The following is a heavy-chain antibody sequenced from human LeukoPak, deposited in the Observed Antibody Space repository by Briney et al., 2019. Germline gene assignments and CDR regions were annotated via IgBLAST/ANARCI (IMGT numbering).Heavy chain of an antibody. CDR1: GFTFSSYG. Sequence: GGSLRLSCAASGFTFSSYGMHWVRQAPGKGLEWVAFIRYDGDNKYYADSVKGRFTTSRDNSKNTLYLQMNSLRAEDTAVYYCAQDLGQFRCFDYWGQGTLVTVSS. V-gene: IGHV3-30*02. CDR3: AQDLGQFRCFDY. J-gene: IGHJ4*02. CDR2: IRYDGDNK. D-gene: IGHD3-10*01.